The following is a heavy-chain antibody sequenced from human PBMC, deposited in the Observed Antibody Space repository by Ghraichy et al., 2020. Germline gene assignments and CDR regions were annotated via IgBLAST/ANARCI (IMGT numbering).Heavy chain of an antibody. CDR1: GGSFSGYY. CDR3: ARTYGSGSYGRFSARYNWFDP. J-gene: IGHJ5*02. V-gene: IGHV4-34*01. Sequence: SQTLSLTCAVYGGSFSGYYWSWIRQPPGKGLEWIGEINHSGSTNYNPSLKSRVTISVDTSKNQFSLKLSSVTAAETAVYYCARTYGSGSYGRFSARYNWFDPWGQGTLVTVSS. CDR2: INHSGST. D-gene: IGHD3-10*01.